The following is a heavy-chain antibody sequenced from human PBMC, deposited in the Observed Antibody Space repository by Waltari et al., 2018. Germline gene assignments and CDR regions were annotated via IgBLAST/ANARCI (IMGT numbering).Heavy chain of an antibody. J-gene: IGHJ4*02. CDR1: RCAFSGDS. Sequence: EVQLVESGGGLVQPGGSLRLSCSAPRCAFSGDSMSWVRQTPGKGLEWVAAIRHDGSSKYYVDSVKGRFTISRDNANNLLFLQMNSLRVEDTAMFYCARFGGYFEDNSAHFDSWGQGTLVTVSS. CDR3: ARFGGYFEDNSAHFDS. CDR2: IRHDGSSK. V-gene: IGHV3-7*01. D-gene: IGHD3-16*01.